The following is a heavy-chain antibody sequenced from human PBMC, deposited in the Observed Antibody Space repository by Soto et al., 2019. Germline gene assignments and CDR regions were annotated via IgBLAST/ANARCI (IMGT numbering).Heavy chain of an antibody. Sequence: QVQLVQSGAEVKQPGASVKVSCKASGYTFTSYAMHWVRQAPGQRLEWMGWINAGNGNTKYSQKFQGRVTITRDTSASTAYMELSILRSEDTAMYYCARVGIVVVPAAMGSNWFDPWGQGTLVTVSS. D-gene: IGHD2-2*01. CDR1: GYTFTSYA. J-gene: IGHJ5*02. V-gene: IGHV1-3*01. CDR3: ARVGIVVVPAAMGSNWFDP. CDR2: INAGNGNT.